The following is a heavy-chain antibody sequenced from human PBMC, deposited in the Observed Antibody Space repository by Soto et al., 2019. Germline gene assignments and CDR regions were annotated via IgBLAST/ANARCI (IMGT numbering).Heavy chain of an antibody. Sequence: SDTLSLTCTVSGGSISSYYSSWIRQPPGKGLEWIGYIYYSGSTNYNPSLKSRVTISVDTSKNQFSLKPSSVTAADTAVYYCARYPGGGGYHKHKSNWFDPWGQGTLVTVSS. D-gene: IGHD5-12*01. V-gene: IGHV4-59*08. CDR3: ARYPGGGGYHKHKSNWFDP. CDR1: GGSISSYY. J-gene: IGHJ5*02. CDR2: IYYSGST.